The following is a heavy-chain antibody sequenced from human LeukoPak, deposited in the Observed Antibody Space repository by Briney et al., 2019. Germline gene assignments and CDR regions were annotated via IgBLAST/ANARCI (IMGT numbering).Heavy chain of an antibody. Sequence: SETLSLTCTVSGGSISSSSYYWGWIRQPPGKGREWIGSIYYSGSTYYNPSLKSRVTISVDTSKNQFSLKLSSVTAAVTAVYYYARDFSGYCGGDCFLWGQGTLVTVSS. CDR1: GGSISSSSYY. CDR3: ARDFSGYCGGDCFL. CDR2: IYYSGST. D-gene: IGHD2-21*02. J-gene: IGHJ4*02. V-gene: IGHV4-39*07.